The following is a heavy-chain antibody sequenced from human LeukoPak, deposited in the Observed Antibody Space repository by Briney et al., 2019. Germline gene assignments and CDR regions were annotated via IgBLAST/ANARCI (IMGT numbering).Heavy chain of an antibody. D-gene: IGHD6-6*01. CDR1: GFTFSSYW. CDR2: IKEDGSEK. V-gene: IGHV3-7*01. J-gene: IGHJ6*02. Sequence: GGSLRLSCAASGFTFSSYWMSWVRQAPGKGLEWVANIKEDGSEKYYVDSVKGRFTISRDNAMNSLYLQMNSLRAEDTAVYYCARDALYSSSGYYYYGMDVWGQGTTVTVSS. CDR3: ARDALYSSSGYYYYGMDV.